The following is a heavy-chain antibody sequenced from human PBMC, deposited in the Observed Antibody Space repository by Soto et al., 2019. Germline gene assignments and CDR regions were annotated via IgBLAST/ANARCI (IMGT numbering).Heavy chain of an antibody. V-gene: IGHV1-69*13. CDR3: AKVENDILTGHYYYYYMDV. CDR2: IIPIFGTA. Sequence: ASVKVSCKASGGTFSSYAISWVRQAPGQGLEWMGGIIPIFGTANYAQKFQGRVTITADESTSTAYMELSSLRSEDTAVYYCAKVENDILTGHYYYYYMDVWGKGTTVTVSS. D-gene: IGHD3-9*01. J-gene: IGHJ6*03. CDR1: GGTFSSYA.